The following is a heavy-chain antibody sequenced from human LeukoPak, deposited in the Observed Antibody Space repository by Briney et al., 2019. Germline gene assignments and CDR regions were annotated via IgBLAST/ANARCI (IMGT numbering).Heavy chain of an antibody. J-gene: IGHJ5*02. CDR3: ARDQVGGYYDSSGDNWFDP. CDR2: ISSSSSYI. D-gene: IGHD3-22*01. CDR1: GFTFSSYS. V-gene: IGHV3-21*01. Sequence: GGSLRLSCAASGFTFSSYSMNWVRQAPGKGLEWVSSISSSSSYIYYADSVKGRFTISSDNAKNSLYLQMNSLRAEDTAVYYCARDQVGGYYDSSGDNWFDPWGQGTLVTVSS.